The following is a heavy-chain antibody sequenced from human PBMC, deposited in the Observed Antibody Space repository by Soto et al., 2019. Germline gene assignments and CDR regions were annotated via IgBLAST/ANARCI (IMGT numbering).Heavy chain of an antibody. Sequence: SVTLRLTCPVAGGYLSSYCLSWIRQPPGKGLEWIGYIYYSGSTNYNPSLKSRVTISVDTSKNQFSLKLSSVTAADMAVYYCARAVGDPGDFDYWGQGTLVTVSS. V-gene: IGHV4-59*01. D-gene: IGHD3-10*01. CDR2: IYYSGST. CDR3: ARAVGDPGDFDY. J-gene: IGHJ4*02. CDR1: GGYLSSYC.